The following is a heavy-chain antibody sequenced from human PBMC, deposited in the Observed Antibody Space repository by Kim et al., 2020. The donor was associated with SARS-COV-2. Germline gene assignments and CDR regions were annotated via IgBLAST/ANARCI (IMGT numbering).Heavy chain of an antibody. J-gene: IGHJ4*02. CDR3: ARGRGYSFGY. V-gene: IGHV4-30-2*01. D-gene: IGHD5-18*01. Sequence: STSYNPSLKSRVTISVDRSKNQFSLKLSSVTAADTAVYYCARGRGYSFGYWGQGTLVTVSS. CDR2: ST.